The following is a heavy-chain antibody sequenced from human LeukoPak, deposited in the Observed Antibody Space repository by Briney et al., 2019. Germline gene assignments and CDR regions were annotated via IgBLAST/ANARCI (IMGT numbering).Heavy chain of an antibody. CDR1: GGSISSYY. D-gene: IGHD2-15*01. J-gene: IGHJ6*04. CDR3: ARTQGYCSGGSCYYYYGMDV. CDR2: IYYSGST. Sequence: SETLSLTRTVSGGSISSYYWSWIRQPPGKGLEWIGYIYYSGSTNYNPSLKSRVTISVDTSKNQFSLKLSSVTAADTAVYYCARTQGYCSGGSCYYYYGMDVWGKGTTVTVSS. V-gene: IGHV4-59*01.